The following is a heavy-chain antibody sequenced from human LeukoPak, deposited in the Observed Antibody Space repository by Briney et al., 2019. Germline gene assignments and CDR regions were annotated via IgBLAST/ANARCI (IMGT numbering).Heavy chain of an antibody. Sequence: GASLKVSCKASGYTFIGYYMHWVRQAPGQGLEWMGRINPNSGGTDYAQKFRGRVTITRDTSISTAYLEFSSLRSDDTAVYYCARDWSMTTLDYWGQGTLVTVSS. V-gene: IGHV1-2*06. CDR1: GYTFIGYY. CDR2: INPNSGGT. J-gene: IGHJ4*02. D-gene: IGHD4-17*01. CDR3: ARDWSMTTLDY.